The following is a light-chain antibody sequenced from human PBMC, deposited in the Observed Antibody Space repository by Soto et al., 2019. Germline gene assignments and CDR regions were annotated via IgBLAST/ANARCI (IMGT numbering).Light chain of an antibody. CDR2: GAS. J-gene: IGKJ2*01. CDR3: QQYNRWPRT. CDR1: EATSTS. Sequence: EIVMTQSPATLSVSPGDRATLSCRASEATSTSLAWYQHKPGQAPRLLIFGASTRATGVSARFSGSGSGTEFTLTIDSLQSEDVAVYYCQQYNRWPRTFGQGTKVDIK. V-gene: IGKV3-15*01.